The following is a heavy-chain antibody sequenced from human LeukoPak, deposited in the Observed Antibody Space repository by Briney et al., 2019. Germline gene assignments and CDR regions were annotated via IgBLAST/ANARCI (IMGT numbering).Heavy chain of an antibody. J-gene: IGHJ4*02. Sequence: PGGSLRLSCAASGFTFSNYAMSWVRQAPGKGLKWVSAISGNGGGAYYADSVKGRFTISRDNSKNTLYLQMNSLRAEDTAVYYCAKGTKVIVVDNYFDYWGQGTLVTVSS. D-gene: IGHD3-22*01. CDR1: GFTFSNYA. CDR2: ISGNGGGA. CDR3: AKGTKVIVVDNYFDY. V-gene: IGHV3-23*01.